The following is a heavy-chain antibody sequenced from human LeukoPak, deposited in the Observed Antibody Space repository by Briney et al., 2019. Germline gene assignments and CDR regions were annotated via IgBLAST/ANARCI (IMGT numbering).Heavy chain of an antibody. Sequence: SETLSLTCTVSGGSISSSSYYWGWIRQPPGKGLEWIGSIYYSGSTYYNPSLKSRVTISVDTSKNQFSLKLSSVTAEDTAVYYCARRANGAVAGTFRPSRNYWYFDLWGRGTLVTVSS. CDR1: GGSISSSSYY. V-gene: IGHV4-39*07. J-gene: IGHJ2*01. CDR3: ARRANGAVAGTFRPSRNYWYFDL. CDR2: IYYSGST. D-gene: IGHD6-19*01.